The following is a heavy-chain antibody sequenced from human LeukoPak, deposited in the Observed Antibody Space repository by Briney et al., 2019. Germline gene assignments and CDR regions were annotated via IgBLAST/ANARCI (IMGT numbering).Heavy chain of an antibody. D-gene: IGHD3-16*01. CDR1: GYTFTSYD. Sequence: APVKVSCKASGYTFTSYDINWVRQATGQGLEWMGWMNPNSGNTGYAQKFQGRVTITRNTSISTAYMELSSLRSEDTAVYYCARDPNDYTSYYYYYYMDVWGKGTTVTVSS. CDR2: MNPNSGNT. CDR3: ARDPNDYTSYYYYYYMDV. V-gene: IGHV1-8*03. J-gene: IGHJ6*03.